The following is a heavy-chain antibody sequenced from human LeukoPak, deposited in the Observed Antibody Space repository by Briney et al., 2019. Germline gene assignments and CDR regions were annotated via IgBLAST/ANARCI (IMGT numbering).Heavy chain of an antibody. Sequence: PGGSLRLSCTASGFTFGDYAMSWFRQAPGKGLEWVGFIKSKRYGGTTEYAAYVKGRLTISRDESKSIAYLQMNSLKTDDTAVYYCTRAWIQLWLSGYVDYWGQGTLVTVSS. V-gene: IGHV3-49*03. CDR2: IKSKRYGGTT. D-gene: IGHD5-18*01. CDR3: TRAWIQLWLSGYVDY. CDR1: GFTFGDYA. J-gene: IGHJ4*02.